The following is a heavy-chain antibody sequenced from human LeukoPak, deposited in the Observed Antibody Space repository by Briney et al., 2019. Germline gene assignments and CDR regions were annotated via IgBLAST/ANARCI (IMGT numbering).Heavy chain of an antibody. CDR1: GGSISSSSYY. D-gene: IGHD3-16*01. V-gene: IGHV4-39*01. CDR2: IYYSGST. J-gene: IGHJ4*02. CDR3: ARQMDDYVWGSYAFDY. Sequence: SETLSLTCTVSGGSISSSSYYWGWIRQPPGKGLEWIGSIYYSGSTYYNPSLKSRVTISVDTSRNQFSLKLSSVTAADTAVYYCARQMDDYVWGSYAFDYWGQGTLVTVSS.